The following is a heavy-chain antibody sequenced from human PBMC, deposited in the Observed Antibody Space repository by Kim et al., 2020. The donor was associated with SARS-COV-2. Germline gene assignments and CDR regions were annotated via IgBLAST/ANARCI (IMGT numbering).Heavy chain of an antibody. Sequence: SETLSLTCAVSGGSISSSNWWSWVRQPPGKGLEWIGEIYHSGSTNYNPSLKSRVTISVDKSKNQFSLKLSSVTAADTAVYYCARGKDYYDSSGYLHAFDIWGQGTMVTVSS. D-gene: IGHD3-22*01. CDR2: IYHSGST. CDR1: GGSISSSNW. J-gene: IGHJ3*02. V-gene: IGHV4-4*02. CDR3: ARGKDYYDSSGYLHAFDI.